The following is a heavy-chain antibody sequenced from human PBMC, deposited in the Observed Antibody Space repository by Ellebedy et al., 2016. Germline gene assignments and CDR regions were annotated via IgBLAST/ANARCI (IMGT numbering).Heavy chain of an antibody. CDR1: GDSVSSNSAA. CDR2: TYYRSKWYN. CDR3: AREYRPAGLVNNYFDY. Sequence: SQTLSLTCXISGDSVSSNSAAWNWIRQSPSRGLEWLGRTYYRSKWYNDYAVSVKSRITINPDTSKNQFSLQLNSVTPEDTAVYYCAREYRPAGLVNNYFDYWGQGTLVTVSS. D-gene: IGHD2-2*01. J-gene: IGHJ4*02. V-gene: IGHV6-1*01.